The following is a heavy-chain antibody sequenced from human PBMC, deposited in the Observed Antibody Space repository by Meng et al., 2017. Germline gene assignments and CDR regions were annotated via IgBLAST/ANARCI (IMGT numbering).Heavy chain of an antibody. J-gene: IGHJ6*02. CDR2: INPSGGST. V-gene: IGHV1-46*01. D-gene: IGHD6-19*01. Sequence: ASLKVSCKASGYTFTSYYMHWVRQAPGQGLEWMGIINPSGGSTSYAQKFQGRVTMTRDTSTSTVYMELRSLRSDDTAVYYWARDRSSGWYEYYYYYDDMDVWGQGTTVTVSS. CDR1: GYTFTSYY. CDR3: ARDRSSGWYEYYYYYDDMDV.